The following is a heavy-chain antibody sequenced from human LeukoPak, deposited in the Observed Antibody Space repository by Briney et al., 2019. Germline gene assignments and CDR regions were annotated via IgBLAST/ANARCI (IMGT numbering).Heavy chain of an antibody. CDR2: ISAYNGNT. CDR1: GYTFTSYG. CDR3: ARATTSYDFWSGSSGRWFDP. J-gene: IGHJ5*02. V-gene: IGHV1-18*01. D-gene: IGHD3-3*01. Sequence: ASVKVSCKASGYTFTSYGISWARQAPGQGLEWMGWISAYNGNTNYAQKLQGRVTMTTDTSTSTAYMELRSLRSDDTAVYYCARATTSYDFWSGSSGRWFDPWGQGTLVTVSS.